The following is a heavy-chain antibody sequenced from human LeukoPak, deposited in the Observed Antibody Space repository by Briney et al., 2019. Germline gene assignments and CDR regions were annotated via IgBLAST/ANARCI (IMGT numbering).Heavy chain of an antibody. V-gene: IGHV4-39*07. Sequence: SETLSLTCTVSGGSISSSSYYWGWIRQPPGKGLEWIGSIYYSGSTYYNPSLKSRVTISVDTSKNQFSLKLSSVTAADTAVYYCARDASHFDPWGQGTLVTVSS. CDR1: GGSISSSSYY. J-gene: IGHJ5*02. CDR2: IYYSGST. CDR3: ARDASHFDP.